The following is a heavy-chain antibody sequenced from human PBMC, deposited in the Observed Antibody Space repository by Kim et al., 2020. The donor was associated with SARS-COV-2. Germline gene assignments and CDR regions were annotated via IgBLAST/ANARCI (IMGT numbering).Heavy chain of an antibody. CDR3: GRDHGDTAMVTYYYYYYGMDV. D-gene: IGHD5-18*01. CDR1: GFTFSSYS. Sequence: GGSLRLSCAASGFTFSSYSMNWVRQAPGKGLEWVSSISSSSSYIYYADSVKGRFTISRDNAKNSLYLQMNSLRAEDTAVYYCGRDHGDTAMVTYYYYYYGMDVWGQGTTVTVSS. J-gene: IGHJ6*02. V-gene: IGHV3-21*01. CDR2: ISSSSSYI.